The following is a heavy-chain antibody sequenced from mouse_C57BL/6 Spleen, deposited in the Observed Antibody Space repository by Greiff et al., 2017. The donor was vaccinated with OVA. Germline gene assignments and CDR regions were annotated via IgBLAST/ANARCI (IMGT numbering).Heavy chain of an antibody. Sequence: EVMLVESGGGLVKPGGSLKLSCAASGFTFSDYGMHWVRQAPATGLEWVAYISSGSSTIYYADTVKGRFTISRDNAKNTLFLQSTSLRSEDTARYYSTRAVYNVYFGYWGNGTTLTVSS. V-gene: IGHV5-17*01. CDR2: ISSGSSTI. D-gene: IGHD2-1*01. CDR1: GFTFSDYG. CDR3: TRAVYNVYFGY. J-gene: IGHJ2*01.